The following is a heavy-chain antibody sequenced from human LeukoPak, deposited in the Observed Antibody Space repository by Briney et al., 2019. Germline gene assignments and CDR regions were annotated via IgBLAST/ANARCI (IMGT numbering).Heavy chain of an antibody. CDR1: GYTFTSYG. J-gene: IGHJ4*02. V-gene: IGHV1-18*01. D-gene: IGHD6-19*01. CDR3: ARGPLGSGWYRFDY. Sequence: ASVKVSCKASGYTFTSYGISWVRQAPGQGLEWMGWISGYNGNTNSAQKVQGRVTMTTDTSMSTAYMELRSLGSDDTAVYWCARGPLGSGWYRFDYWGQGTLVTVAS. CDR2: ISGYNGNT.